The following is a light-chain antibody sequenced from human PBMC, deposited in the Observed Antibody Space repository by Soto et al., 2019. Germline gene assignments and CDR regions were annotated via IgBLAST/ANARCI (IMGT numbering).Light chain of an antibody. CDR1: QSVSSNN. CDR2: GVS. J-gene: IGKJ5*01. V-gene: IGKV3-20*01. Sequence: EIVLTQSPGTLSFSPGEGATLSCRARQSVSSNNFAWYNQNPGQPPRLLIYGVSSRATGIPDRVSGSGSGTDFTLTISSLEPEDCAVYYCQQYDNSITFVQGTRLEIE. CDR3: QQYDNSIT.